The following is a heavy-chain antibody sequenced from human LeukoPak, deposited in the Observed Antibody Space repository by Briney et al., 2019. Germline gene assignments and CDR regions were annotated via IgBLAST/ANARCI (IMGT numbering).Heavy chain of an antibody. D-gene: IGHD3-16*01. CDR3: WRDWGGMRGFDY. CDR1: GGSISSYY. V-gene: IGHV4-59*01. CDR2: IYYSGST. J-gene: IGHJ4*02. Sequence: NPSETLSLTCTVSGGSISSYYWNWLRQPPGKGLEWLGYIYYSGSTNYNPSLKSRVTISVDTSKNQFPLTLSSVTAADTAVYYCWRDWGGMRGFDYWGQGILVTVSS.